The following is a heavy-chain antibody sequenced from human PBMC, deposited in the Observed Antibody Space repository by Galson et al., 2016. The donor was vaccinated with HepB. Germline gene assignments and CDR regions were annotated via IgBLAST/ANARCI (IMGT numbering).Heavy chain of an antibody. CDR3: ARGGVLLWFGESNFDS. J-gene: IGHJ4*02. D-gene: IGHD3-10*01. CDR2: IFSSRSYI. CDR1: GFTFSSYS. V-gene: IGHV3-21*01. Sequence: LRLSCAASGFTFSSYSMNWVRQAPGKGLEWVSSIFSSRSYIYYADSVKGRFTISRDNAKNSLYLQMNSLRAEDTAVYFCARGGVLLWFGESNFDSWGQGTLVTVSS.